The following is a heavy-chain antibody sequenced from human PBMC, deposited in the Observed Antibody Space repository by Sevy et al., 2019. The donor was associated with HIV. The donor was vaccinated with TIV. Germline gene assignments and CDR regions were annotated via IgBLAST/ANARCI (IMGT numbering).Heavy chain of an antibody. J-gene: IGHJ6*02. V-gene: IGHV4-59*01. Sequence: SETLSLTCTVSGGSISSYYWSWIRQPPGKGLEWIGYIYYGGSTNYNPSLKSRVTISVDTSKNQFSLKLSSVTAADTAVYYCARDGGPYGMDVWGQGTTVTVSS. D-gene: IGHD3-16*01. CDR3: ARDGGPYGMDV. CDR2: IYYGGST. CDR1: GGSISSYY.